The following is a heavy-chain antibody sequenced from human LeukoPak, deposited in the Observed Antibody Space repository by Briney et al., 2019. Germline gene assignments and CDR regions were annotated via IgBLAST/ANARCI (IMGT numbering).Heavy chain of an antibody. CDR3: AKDSVRSMTVAASGWSDP. D-gene: IGHD2-15*01. CDR2: ISGGAIST. Sequence: PGGSLRLSCAASGFTFGTYAMRWVRQAPGKGLEGVSAISGGAISTYYADSVKGRFTISRDNSENTLYLEMNSLRAEDTAIYCCAKDSVRSMTVAASGWSDPSGQGTLVTVSS. V-gene: IGHV3-23*01. J-gene: IGHJ5*02. CDR1: GFTFGTYA.